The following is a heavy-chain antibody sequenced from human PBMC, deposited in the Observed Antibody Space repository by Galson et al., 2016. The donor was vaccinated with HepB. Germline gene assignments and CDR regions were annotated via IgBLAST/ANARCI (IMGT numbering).Heavy chain of an antibody. Sequence: SLRLSCAASGFTFSSYDMSWVRQAPGKGLEWVSAIRGSGGSTFYADSVKGRFTISRDNSMNTLYLQMNSLRAEDTAVYYCAKGRSAIAAAGLNYWGQGTLVTVSS. V-gene: IGHV3-23*01. D-gene: IGHD6-13*01. CDR2: IRGSGGST. J-gene: IGHJ4*02. CDR3: AKGRSAIAAAGLNY. CDR1: GFTFSSYD.